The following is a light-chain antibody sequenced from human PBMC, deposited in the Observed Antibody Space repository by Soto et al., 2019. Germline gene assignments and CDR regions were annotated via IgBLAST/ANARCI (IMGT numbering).Light chain of an antibody. V-gene: IGKV3-15*01. CDR3: QQYNNWYFS. CDR2: DVS. CDR1: QGVTTN. J-gene: IGKJ5*01. Sequence: DIVLTQSPGTLSVSPGERATLSCRPGQGVTTNFAWYQQKTRQTPRHLIYDVSTRATGVPARFSGTGSETDFTLTISGMQSEDSAVYFCQQYNNWYFSFGQGTRLEIK.